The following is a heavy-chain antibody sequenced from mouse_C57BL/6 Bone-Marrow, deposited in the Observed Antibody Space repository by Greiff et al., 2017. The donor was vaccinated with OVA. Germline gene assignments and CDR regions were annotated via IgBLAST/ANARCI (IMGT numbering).Heavy chain of an antibody. J-gene: IGHJ4*01. CDR1: GYTFTSYG. CDR2: IYPRSGNT. D-gene: IGHD1-1*01. V-gene: IGHV1-81*01. Sequence: QVQLKQSGAELARPGASVKLSCKASGYTFTSYGISWVKQRTGQGLEWIGEIYPRSGNTYYNEKFKGKATLTADKSSSTAYMELRSLTSEDSAVYFCARATYYGSSYYYAMDYWGQGTSVTVSS. CDR3: ARATYYGSSYYYAMDY.